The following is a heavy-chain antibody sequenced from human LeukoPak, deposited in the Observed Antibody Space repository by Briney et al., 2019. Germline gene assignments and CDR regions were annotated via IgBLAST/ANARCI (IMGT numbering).Heavy chain of an antibody. CDR3: ARRRYYGVPTDY. CDR1: GGSISSYY. CDR2: IYYSGST. J-gene: IGHJ4*02. V-gene: IGHV4-59*12. Sequence: SETLSLTCTVSGGSISSYYWSWIRQPPGKGLEWIGYIYYSGSTNYNPSLKSRVTISVDTSKNQFSLKLSSVTAADTAVYYRARRRYYGVPTDYWGQGTLVTVSS. D-gene: IGHD3-3*01.